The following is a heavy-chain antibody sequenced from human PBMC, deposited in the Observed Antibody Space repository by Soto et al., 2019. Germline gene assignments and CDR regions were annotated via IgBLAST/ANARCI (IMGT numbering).Heavy chain of an antibody. Sequence: SETLSLTCTVSNGSINSHYWAWVRQPPGQGLDWIGYISHSGNTNYNPPLKSRVTISIDTSKSQFSLEMNSLTAADTAVYFCARMEGATIYFFDYWGQGTQVTVSS. CDR2: ISHSGNT. V-gene: IGHV4-59*11. CDR3: ARMEGATIYFFDY. CDR1: NGSINSHY. D-gene: IGHD3-16*01. J-gene: IGHJ4*02.